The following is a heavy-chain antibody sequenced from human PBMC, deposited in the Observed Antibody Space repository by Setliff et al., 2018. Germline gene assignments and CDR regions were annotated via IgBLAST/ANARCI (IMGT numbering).Heavy chain of an antibody. D-gene: IGHD2-2*01. V-gene: IGHV5-51*01. Sequence: PGESLKISCQASGYDFSNYWIDWVRQMPGKGLEWMGVIYPGDSDTRYSPSFQGQVTISADKSINTAYLQWSSLKASDTAIYYCTRHEDRNKCTSSSCYRENDAFDVWGQGAMVT. CDR3: TRHEDRNKCTSSSCYRENDAFDV. J-gene: IGHJ3*01. CDR2: IYPGDSDT. CDR1: GYDFSNYW.